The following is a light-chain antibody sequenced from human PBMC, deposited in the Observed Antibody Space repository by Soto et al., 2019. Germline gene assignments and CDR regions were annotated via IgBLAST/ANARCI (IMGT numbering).Light chain of an antibody. Sequence: AIQLTQSPSSLSASAGDRVTITCRASQGISSALVWYQHKPGKAPTILIYDASNLEGGVPSRFSGSGSGTDFTLTISSLQPEDFATYYCQQFNSYPLTFGGGTKVDIK. CDR1: QGISSA. CDR2: DAS. CDR3: QQFNSYPLT. V-gene: IGKV1-13*02. J-gene: IGKJ4*01.